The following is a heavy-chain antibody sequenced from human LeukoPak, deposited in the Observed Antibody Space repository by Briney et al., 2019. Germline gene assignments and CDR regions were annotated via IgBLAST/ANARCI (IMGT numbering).Heavy chain of an antibody. CDR3: ARDAGGAVAGNDYYYYMDV. V-gene: IGHV1-69*13. Sequence: SVKVSCKASGGTFSSYAISWVRQAPGQGLEWMGGIIPIFGTANYAQKFQGRVTITADESTSTAYMELSSLRSEDTAVYYCARDAGGAVAGNDYYYYMDVWGKGTTVTVSS. CDR2: IIPIFGTA. D-gene: IGHD6-19*01. CDR1: GGTFSSYA. J-gene: IGHJ6*03.